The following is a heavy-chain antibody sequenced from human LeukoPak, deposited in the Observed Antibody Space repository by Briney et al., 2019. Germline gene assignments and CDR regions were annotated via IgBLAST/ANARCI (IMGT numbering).Heavy chain of an antibody. V-gene: IGHV4-34*01. J-gene: IGHJ5*02. D-gene: IGHD2-2*01. CDR2: INHSGST. CDR3: ARGRTRYCSSTSCYVAYDP. CDR1: GGSFSGDY. Sequence: SETLSLTCAVYGGSFSGDYWSWIRQPPGKGLEWIGEINHSGSTNYNPSLKSRVTISVDTSKNQFSLKLSSVTAADTAVYYCARGRTRYCSSTSCYVAYDPWGQGTLVTVSS.